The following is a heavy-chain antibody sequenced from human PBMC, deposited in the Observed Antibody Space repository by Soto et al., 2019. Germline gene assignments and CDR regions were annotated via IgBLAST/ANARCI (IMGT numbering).Heavy chain of an antibody. CDR2: IIPIFGTA. CDR1: GGTFSSYA. CDR3: ARDLNYYGPGSYPNWFDP. D-gene: IGHD3-10*01. Sequence: SVKVSCKASGGTFSSYAISWVRQAPGQGLEWMGGIIPIFGTANYAQKFQGRVTITADKSTSTAYMELSSLRSEDTAVYYCARDLNYYGPGSYPNWFDPCGQGPLVTVYS. V-gene: IGHV1-69*06. J-gene: IGHJ5*02.